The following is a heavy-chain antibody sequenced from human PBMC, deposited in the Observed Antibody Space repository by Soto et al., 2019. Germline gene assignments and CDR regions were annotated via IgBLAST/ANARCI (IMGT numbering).Heavy chain of an antibody. CDR3: AKCVGVIAAYHY. D-gene: IGHD6-6*01. V-gene: IGHV1-8*01. J-gene: IGHJ4*02. Sequence: ASVKVSCKASGYTFTSYDINWVRQATGQGLEWMGWMNPNSGNTGYAQKFQGRVTMTRNTSISTAYMELNSLRAEDTAVYYCAKCVGVIAAYHYWGQGTLVTVSS. CDR1: GYTFTSYD. CDR2: MNPNSGNT.